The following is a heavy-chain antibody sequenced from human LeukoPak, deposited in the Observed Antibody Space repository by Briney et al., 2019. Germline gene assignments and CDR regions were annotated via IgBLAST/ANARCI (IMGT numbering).Heavy chain of an antibody. CDR1: GFTFSNYG. V-gene: IGHV3-23*01. Sequence: GGSLRLSCAASGFTFSNYGMYWVRQAPGEGLEWVSAVTGGGTGTYYADSVKGRFTISRDNSKNTLYLQMNSLRAEDTAVYFRAKRYYGSETYFALDIWGQGTVVTVSS. J-gene: IGHJ3*02. D-gene: IGHD3-10*01. CDR2: VTGGGTGT. CDR3: AKRYYGSETYFALDI.